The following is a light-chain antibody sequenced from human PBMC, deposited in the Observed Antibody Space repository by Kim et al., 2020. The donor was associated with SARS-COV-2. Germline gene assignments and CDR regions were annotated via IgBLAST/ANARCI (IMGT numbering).Light chain of an antibody. CDR2: TAS. CDR3: QQAHTLPYT. J-gene: IGKJ2*01. Sequence: DIQMTQSPSSVSSSVGDRVTITCRASQDIRRWLAWYQQKPGKAPKLLVYTASSLQSGVPSRFSGSGSGTDFTLTISSLQPEDFATYYCQQAHTLPYTFGQGTKLEIK. CDR1: QDIRRW. V-gene: IGKV1-12*01.